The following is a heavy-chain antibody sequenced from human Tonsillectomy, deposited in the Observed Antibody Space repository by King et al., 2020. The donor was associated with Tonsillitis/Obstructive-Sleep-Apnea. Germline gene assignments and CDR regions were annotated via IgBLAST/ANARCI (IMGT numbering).Heavy chain of an antibody. CDR2: ISGDGGST. D-gene: IGHD2-8*02. J-gene: IGHJ6*03. V-gene: IGHV3-43*02. CDR3: AKVGYSTSLYYYFYFYMDV. CDR1: GFTFDDYA. Sequence: VQLVESGGGVVQPGGSLRLSCAASGFTFDDYAMHWVRQAPGKGLEWVSFISGDGGSTYYADSVKGRFTISRDNSKNSLYLQMNSLRNEDNALYYCAKVGYSTSLYYYFYFYMDVWGKGTTVTVSS.